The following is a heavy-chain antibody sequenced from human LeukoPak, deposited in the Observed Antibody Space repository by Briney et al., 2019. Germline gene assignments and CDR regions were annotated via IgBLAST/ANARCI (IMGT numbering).Heavy chain of an antibody. CDR3: ARDRVAYDFWSGYYGEFDP. V-gene: IGHV1-2*02. CDR1: GYAFTGYY. J-gene: IGHJ5*02. D-gene: IGHD3-3*01. CDR2: INPNSGGT. Sequence: ASVKVSCKASGYAFTGYYMHWVRQAPGQGLEWMGWINPNSGGTNYAQKFQGRVTMTRDTSISSAYMELSRLRSDDTAVYYCARDRVAYDFWSGYYGEFDPWGQGTLVTVSS.